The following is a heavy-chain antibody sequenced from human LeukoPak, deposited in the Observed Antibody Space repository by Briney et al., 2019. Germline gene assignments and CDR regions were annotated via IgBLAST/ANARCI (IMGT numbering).Heavy chain of an antibody. CDR1: GFTFTSYA. Sequence: GGSLRISCAASGFTFTSYAMSWVRQAPGKGLEWVSYISSSGSTIYYADSVKGRFTISRDNAKNSLYLQMNSLRAEDTAVYYCARAIVGLTVTTEYYYFYMDVWSKGTTVTVSS. J-gene: IGHJ6*03. CDR3: ARAIVGLTVTTEYYYFYMDV. D-gene: IGHD4-11*01. CDR2: ISSSGSTI. V-gene: IGHV3-48*04.